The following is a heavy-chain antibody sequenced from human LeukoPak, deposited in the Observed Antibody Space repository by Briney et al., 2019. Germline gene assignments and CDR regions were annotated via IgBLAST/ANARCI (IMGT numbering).Heavy chain of an antibody. CDR2: ISYDGGNK. J-gene: IGHJ3*02. CDR3: AKSGITIFGVVRYDAFDI. V-gene: IGHV3-30-3*01. D-gene: IGHD3-3*01. CDR1: GFTFSSYA. Sequence: PGRSLRLSCAASGFTFSSYAMHWVRQAPGKGLEWVAVISYDGGNKYYADSVKGRFTISRDNSKNTLYLQMNSLRAEDTAVYYCAKSGITIFGVVRYDAFDIWGQGTMVTVSS.